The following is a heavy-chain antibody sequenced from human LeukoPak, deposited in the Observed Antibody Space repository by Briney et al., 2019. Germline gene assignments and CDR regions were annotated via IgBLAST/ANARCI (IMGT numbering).Heavy chain of an antibody. Sequence: SETLSLTCTVSGGSISSSSYYWGWIRQPPGKGLEWIGSIYYSGSTYYNPSLKSRVTISVDTSKNQFSLKLSSVTAADTAVYYCARGPGRAAALDYWGQGTLVTVSS. CDR3: ARGPGRAAALDY. V-gene: IGHV4-39*07. CDR2: IYYSGST. J-gene: IGHJ4*02. D-gene: IGHD6-13*01. CDR1: GGSISSSSYY.